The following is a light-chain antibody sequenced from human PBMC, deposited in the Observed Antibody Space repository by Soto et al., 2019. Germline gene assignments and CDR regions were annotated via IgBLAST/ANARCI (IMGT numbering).Light chain of an antibody. CDR1: QSVSSY. Sequence: EIVLTQSPATLSLSPGERATLSCRASQSVSSYLAWYQQKPGQAPRLLIYDASNRATGIPARFSGSGSGTDFTLTISSLEPEDFAVYYCQQHSNWPPSLTFGQGTRLEIK. V-gene: IGKV3-11*01. J-gene: IGKJ5*01. CDR3: QQHSNWPPSLT. CDR2: DAS.